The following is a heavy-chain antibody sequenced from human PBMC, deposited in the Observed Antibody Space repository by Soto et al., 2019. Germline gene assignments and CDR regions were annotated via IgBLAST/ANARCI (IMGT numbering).Heavy chain of an antibody. J-gene: IGHJ5*02. CDR1: GFTFSSYA. CDR3: AKRVYYGSGHISGGTEP. V-gene: IGHV3-30-3*02. Sequence: PGGSLRLSCAASGFTFSSYAMHWVRQAPGKGLEWVALISYDGSDKDYADSVKGRFTISRDNSKNTLYLQMNSLRAEDTAVYYCAKRVYYGSGHISGGTEPWGQGTLVTVSS. D-gene: IGHD3-10*01. CDR2: ISYDGSDK.